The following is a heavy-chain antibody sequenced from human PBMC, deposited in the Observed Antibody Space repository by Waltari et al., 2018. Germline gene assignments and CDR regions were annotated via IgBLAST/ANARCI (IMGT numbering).Heavy chain of an antibody. Sequence: QLVESGGGLVQPGGSLRLSCAASGFAFPHYAMSWVRQAPGRGLGGVAAVSGTGANAFYADSGKGRFTISRDNSKSTVDLQLNSLRAEDTAVYYCAKDLRYTSLGHWYFEVWGRGTLVTVSS. J-gene: IGHJ2*01. CDR2: VSGTGANA. D-gene: IGHD5-12*01. V-gene: IGHV3-23*04. CDR1: GFAFPHYA. CDR3: AKDLRYTSLGHWYFEV.